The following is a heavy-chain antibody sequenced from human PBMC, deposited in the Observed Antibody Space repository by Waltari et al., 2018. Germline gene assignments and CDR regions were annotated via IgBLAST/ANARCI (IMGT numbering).Heavy chain of an antibody. D-gene: IGHD6-19*01. CDR3: ARNGATSGWLEFDS. Sequence: EVQVVESGGGLVKPGGSLRLSCAASGFTFSRHSMSWARQAPGKGLEWVSSISRDSTYIHYADSIQGRFTISRDDAKNSVFLQMNSLRAEDTAVYYCARNGATSGWLEFDSWGQGTLVTVSS. J-gene: IGHJ4*02. CDR1: GFTFSRHS. CDR2: ISRDSTYI. V-gene: IGHV3-21*02.